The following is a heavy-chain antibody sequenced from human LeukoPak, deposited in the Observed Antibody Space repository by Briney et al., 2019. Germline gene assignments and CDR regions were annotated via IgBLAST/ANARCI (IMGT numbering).Heavy chain of an antibody. CDR2: IYSGGST. CDR3: ARGLYSNTYYFDY. D-gene: IGHD4-11*01. CDR1: GFTVSSNY. Sequence: GGSLRLSCAASGFTVSSNYMSWVRQAPGKGLEWVSVIYSGGSTYYADSVKGRFTISRDNSKNTLYLQMNSLRAEDTAVYYCARGLYSNTYYFDYWGQGTLVTVSS. J-gene: IGHJ4*02. V-gene: IGHV3-53*01.